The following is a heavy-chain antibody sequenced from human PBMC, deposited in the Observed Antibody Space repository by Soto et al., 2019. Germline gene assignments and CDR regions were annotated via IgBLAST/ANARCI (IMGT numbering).Heavy chain of an antibody. V-gene: IGHV3-30*18. CDR1: GFTFSSYG. Sequence: QVQLVESGGGVVQPGRSLRLSCAASGFTFSSYGMHWVRQAPGKGLEWVAVISYDGSNKYYADSVKGRFTISRDNSKNTLYLQMNILRAEDTAVYYCAKDRGDIVVVPAAIMGWFDPWGQGTLVTVFS. CDR2: ISYDGSNK. D-gene: IGHD2-2*01. CDR3: AKDRGDIVVVPAAIMGWFDP. J-gene: IGHJ5*02.